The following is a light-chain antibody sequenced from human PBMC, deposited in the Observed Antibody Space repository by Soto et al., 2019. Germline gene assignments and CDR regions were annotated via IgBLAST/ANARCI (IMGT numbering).Light chain of an antibody. CDR2: KAS. Sequence: DTQMTQSPSILSASVGYRVTITCRASQTIDSWLAWYQQKPGQAPRLLIHKASTVETGVPSRFNGSGYGSEFTLIISSLYPDDSASYYCHQSNSYPRTLGQVTKV. CDR1: QTIDSW. J-gene: IGKJ1*01. V-gene: IGKV1-5*03. CDR3: HQSNSYPRT.